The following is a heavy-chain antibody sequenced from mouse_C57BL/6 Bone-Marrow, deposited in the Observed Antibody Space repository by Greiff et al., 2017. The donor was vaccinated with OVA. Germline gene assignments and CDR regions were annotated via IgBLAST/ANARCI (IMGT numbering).Heavy chain of an antibody. J-gene: IGHJ4*01. CDR1: GYTFTSYW. D-gene: IGHD1-1*01. CDR2: IYPGSGRT. Sequence: VQLQQPGAELVKPGASVKMSCKASGYTFTSYWITLVKQRPGQGLEWIGDIYPGSGRTNYNEKFKSKATLTVDTSTSTAYMQLSSLTSEDSAVYYCARSGITTVEGDFAMDYWGQGTSVTVSS. CDR3: ARSGITTVEGDFAMDY. V-gene: IGHV1-55*01.